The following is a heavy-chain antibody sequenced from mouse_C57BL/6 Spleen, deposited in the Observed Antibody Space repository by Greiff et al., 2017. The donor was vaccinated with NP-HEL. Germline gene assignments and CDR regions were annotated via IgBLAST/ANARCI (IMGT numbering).Heavy chain of an antibody. CDR2: INPNNGTT. J-gene: IGHJ2*01. D-gene: IGHD4-1*01. CDR1: GYSFTYYT. V-gene: IGHV1-39*01. CDR3: ARDWDVENYFDY. Sequence: EVKLLESGPVLVKPVAPEKISCTASGYSFTYYTMNWVKQSNGNSLEWIGVINPNNGTTSYNQKFKGNDTLTVDQSSSTAYRQLNRLTSEDSAVYYCARDWDVENYFDYRGQGTTLTVSS.